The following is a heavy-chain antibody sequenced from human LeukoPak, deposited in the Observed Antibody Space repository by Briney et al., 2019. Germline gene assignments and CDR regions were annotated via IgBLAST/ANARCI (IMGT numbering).Heavy chain of an antibody. CDR3: AKAHYTSSWPLDY. J-gene: IGHJ4*02. D-gene: IGHD6-13*01. CDR1: GFTFSTYA. Sequence: GGSLRLSCTACGFTFSTYAMRWVRQAPGKGLEWVSAISASGNTAYYADSLKGRFTISRDNSKDTLFLQMNDLRAEDTALYYCAKAHYTSSWPLDYWGRGTLVTVSS. CDR2: ISASGNTA. V-gene: IGHV3-23*01.